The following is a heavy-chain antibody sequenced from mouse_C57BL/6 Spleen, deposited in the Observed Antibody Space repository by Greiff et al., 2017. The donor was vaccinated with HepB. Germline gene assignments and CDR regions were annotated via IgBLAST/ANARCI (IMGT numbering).Heavy chain of an antibody. Sequence: DVQLQESGPGLVKPSQSLSLTCSVTGYSITSGYYWNWIRQFPGNKLEWMGYISYDGSNNYNPSLKNRISITRDTSKNQFFLKLNSVTTEDTATYYCARDRDSGFDYWGQGTTLTVSS. CDR1: GYSITSGYY. V-gene: IGHV3-6*01. D-gene: IGHD3-2*02. CDR3: ARDRDSGFDY. CDR2: ISYDGSN. J-gene: IGHJ2*01.